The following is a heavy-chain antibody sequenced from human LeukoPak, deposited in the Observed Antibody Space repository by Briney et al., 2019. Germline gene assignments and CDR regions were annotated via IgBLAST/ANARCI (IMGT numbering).Heavy chain of an antibody. V-gene: IGHV4-34*01. Sequence: SETLSLTCAVYGGSFSGYYWSWIRQPPGKGLEWIGEINHSGSTNYNPSLKSRVTISVDTSKNQFYLKLSSVTAADTAVYYCARVEDSGYDYRGWFDPWGQGTLVTVSS. CDR1: GGSFSGYY. D-gene: IGHD5-12*01. CDR2: INHSGST. CDR3: ARVEDSGYDYRGWFDP. J-gene: IGHJ5*02.